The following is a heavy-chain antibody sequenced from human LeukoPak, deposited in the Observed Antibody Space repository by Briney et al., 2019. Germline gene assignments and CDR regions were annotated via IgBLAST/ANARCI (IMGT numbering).Heavy chain of an antibody. V-gene: IGHV3-66*01. Sequence: GGSLRLSCAASGFTFSSSWMSWVRQAPGKGLEWVSVIYSGGSTYYADSVKGRFTISRDNSKNTLYLQMNSLRAEDTAVYYCARAYDTNDYWGQGTLVTVSS. D-gene: IGHD3-9*01. CDR2: IYSGGST. J-gene: IGHJ4*02. CDR1: GFTFSSSW. CDR3: ARAYDTNDY.